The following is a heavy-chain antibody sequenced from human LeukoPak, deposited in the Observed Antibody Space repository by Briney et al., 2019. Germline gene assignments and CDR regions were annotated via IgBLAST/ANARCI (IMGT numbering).Heavy chain of an antibody. J-gene: IGHJ4*02. Sequence: SETLFLTCTVSGGSISSYYWSWIRQPPGKGLEWIGYIYYSGSTNYNPSLKSRVTISVDTSKNQFSLKLSSVTAADTAVYYCARDTRSGYSDYWGQGTLVTVSS. CDR3: ARDTRSGYSDY. D-gene: IGHD3-3*01. V-gene: IGHV4-59*01. CDR1: GGSISSYY. CDR2: IYYSGST.